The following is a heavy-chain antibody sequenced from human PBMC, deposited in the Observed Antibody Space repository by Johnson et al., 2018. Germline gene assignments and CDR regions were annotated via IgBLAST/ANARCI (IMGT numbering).Heavy chain of an antibody. D-gene: IGHD3-16*01. CDR2: IYSGGRT. CDR1: GFTFSSYG. J-gene: IGHJ6*02. V-gene: IGHV3-NL1*01. CDR3: ARAVEGGGMDG. Sequence: QVQLVQSGGGVVQPGRSLRLSCAASGFTFSSYGMHWVRQAPGKGLEWVSVIYSGGRTYYADSVKGRFTISRDNAKNSLYLQMNSLGAGDTAVYYCARAVEGGGMDGWGQGTTVTVSS.